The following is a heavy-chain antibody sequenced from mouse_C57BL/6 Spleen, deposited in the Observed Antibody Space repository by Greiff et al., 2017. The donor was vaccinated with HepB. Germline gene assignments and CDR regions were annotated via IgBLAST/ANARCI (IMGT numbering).Heavy chain of an antibody. CDR3: ARSEYSNYEGYFDG. Sequence: EVQLQQSGPVLVKPGASVKMSCKASGYTFTDYYMNWVKQSHGKSLEWIGVINPYNGGTSYNQKFKGKATLTVDKSSSTAYMELNSLTSEDSAVYYCARSEYSNYEGYFDGWGTGTTVTVSS. D-gene: IGHD2-5*01. CDR1: GYTFTDYY. V-gene: IGHV1-19*01. J-gene: IGHJ1*03. CDR2: INPYNGGT.